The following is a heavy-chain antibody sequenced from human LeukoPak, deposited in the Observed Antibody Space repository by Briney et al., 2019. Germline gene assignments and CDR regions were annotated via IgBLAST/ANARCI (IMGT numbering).Heavy chain of an antibody. Sequence: GGSLRLSCAASGFTFNTYTMNWVRQAPGKGLEWVSYISGSSGIIDYADSVKDRFTISRDNSKNTLYLQMNSLRAEDTAVYYCARDHYYDSSGYYYRYYYYYYGMDVWGQGTTVTVSS. CDR2: ISGSSGII. J-gene: IGHJ6*02. D-gene: IGHD3-22*01. CDR1: GFTFNTYT. V-gene: IGHV3-48*01. CDR3: ARDHYYDSSGYYYRYYYYYYGMDV.